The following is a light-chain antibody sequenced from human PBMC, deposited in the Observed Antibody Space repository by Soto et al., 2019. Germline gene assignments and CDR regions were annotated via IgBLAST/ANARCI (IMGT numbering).Light chain of an antibody. J-gene: IGKJ4*01. CDR2: AAS. CDR1: QGITSR. CDR3: QQTSSFPLT. Sequence: DIQMTQSPPSVSASVGDRVTITCRARQGITSRLAWYQQKPGRAPKLLIYAASSLQSGVPSRFSGSASGTDYTLTNSSLQPEDCATYYCQQTSSFPLTFGGGTKVDIK. V-gene: IGKV1-12*01.